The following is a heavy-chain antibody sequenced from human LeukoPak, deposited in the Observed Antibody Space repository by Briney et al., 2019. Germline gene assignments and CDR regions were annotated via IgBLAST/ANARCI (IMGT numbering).Heavy chain of an antibody. V-gene: IGHV4-4*02. CDR3: TTTPSSVAGTNY. CDR1: GGSISSSNW. J-gene: IGHJ4*02. Sequence: SGTLSLTCAVSGGSISSSNWWSWVRQPPGKGLEWIGEIYHSGSTNYNPSLKSRVTISVDKSKNQFSLKLSSVTAADTAVYYCTTTPSSVAGTNYWGQGTLVTVSS. CDR2: IYHSGST. D-gene: IGHD6-19*01.